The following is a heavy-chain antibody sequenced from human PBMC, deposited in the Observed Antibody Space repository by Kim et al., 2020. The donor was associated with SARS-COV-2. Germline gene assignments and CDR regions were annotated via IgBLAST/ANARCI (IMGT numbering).Heavy chain of an antibody. D-gene: IGHD5-12*01. CDR2: INHSGRT. Sequence: SETLSLTCAVYGGSFSGYYWSWIRQPQGKGLEWIGQINHSGRTNYNPSLKSRLTISVDTSKNQFSLKLSSVTAADTAVYYCARARREWLRLEYYYYMDVWGKGTTVTVSS. CDR3: ARARREWLRLEYYYYMDV. J-gene: IGHJ6*03. CDR1: GGSFSGYY. V-gene: IGHV4-34*01.